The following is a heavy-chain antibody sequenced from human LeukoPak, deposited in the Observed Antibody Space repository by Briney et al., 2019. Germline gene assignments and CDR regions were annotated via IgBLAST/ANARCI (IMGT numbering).Heavy chain of an antibody. CDR2: VKPDGSEK. Sequence: GGSLRLSCAASGFTFSSYWLSWLRQAPGKGLEWVANVKPDGSEKYYVDSVKGRFTISRDNAKNSLYLQMNSLRAEDTAVYYCARIIAAAGYFDYWGQGTLVTVSS. CDR1: GFTFSSYW. CDR3: ARIIAAAGYFDY. D-gene: IGHD6-13*01. J-gene: IGHJ4*02. V-gene: IGHV3-7*01.